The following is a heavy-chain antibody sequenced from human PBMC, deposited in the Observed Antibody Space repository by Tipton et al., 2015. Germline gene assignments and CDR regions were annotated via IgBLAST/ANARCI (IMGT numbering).Heavy chain of an antibody. V-gene: IGHV3-11*01. D-gene: IGHD3-10*01. J-gene: IGHJ4*02. CDR2: ISTNSRTI. CDR3: ARDAGKYCFDL. CDR1: GFIFTDYY. Sequence: SLKLSCAASGFIFTDYYMSWLRQAPGKGLEWLSYISTNSRTIYYIDSVKGRFTISRDNAKNSLYLQMNSLRAEDSAVYFCARDAGKYCFDLWGQGTLVTVSP.